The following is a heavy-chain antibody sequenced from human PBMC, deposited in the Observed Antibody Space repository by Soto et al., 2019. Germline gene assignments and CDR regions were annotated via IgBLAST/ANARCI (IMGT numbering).Heavy chain of an antibody. Sequence: GGSLRLSCSASGFTFGSYGMHRVRPAPGKGLGWVAVISYDGSNKYYADSVKGRFTISRDNSKNTLYLQMNSLRAEDTAVYYCAKDSPQWGSSWGYYYYYGMDVWGQGTTVTVSS. D-gene: IGHD6-13*01. CDR1: GFTFGSYG. CDR2: ISYDGSNK. CDR3: AKDSPQWGSSWGYYYYYGMDV. V-gene: IGHV3-30*18. J-gene: IGHJ6*02.